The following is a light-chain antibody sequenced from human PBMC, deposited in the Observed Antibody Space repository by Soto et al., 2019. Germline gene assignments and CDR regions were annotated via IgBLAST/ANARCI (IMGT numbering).Light chain of an antibody. CDR2: DIS. CDR1: QSVSSY. V-gene: IGKV3-11*01. J-gene: IGKJ3*01. CDR3: QQSGT. Sequence: EILMTQSPATLSVSPFEIDTLPCRASQSVSSYLAWYQQKPGQAPRLLIYDISNRATGIPARFSGSGSGKDFTLTISSLEPEDFAVNNCQQSGTFGKGTKVDI.